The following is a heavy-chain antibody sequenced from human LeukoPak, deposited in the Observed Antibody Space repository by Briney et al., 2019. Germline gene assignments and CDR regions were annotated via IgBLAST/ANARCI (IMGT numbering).Heavy chain of an antibody. D-gene: IGHD3-3*01. J-gene: IGHJ3*02. Sequence: SETLSLTCTVSGGSISSGGYYWSWIRQHPGKGLEWIGYIYYSGSTYYNPSLKSRVTISVDTSKNQFSLKLSSVTAADTAVYYCARGYYDFWSGYSRDAFDIWGQGTMVTVSS. CDR1: GGSISSGGYY. CDR3: ARGYYDFWSGYSRDAFDI. V-gene: IGHV4-31*03. CDR2: IYYSGST.